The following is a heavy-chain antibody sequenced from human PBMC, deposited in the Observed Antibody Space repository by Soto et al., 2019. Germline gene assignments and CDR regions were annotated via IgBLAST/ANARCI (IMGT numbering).Heavy chain of an antibody. V-gene: IGHV3-53*04. CDR2: IYSGGDT. Sequence: EVQLVESGGGLVQPGGSLRLSCTASGFAVRHNYMTWVRQAPGKGLECVSLIYSGGDTAYADAVKGLFTNSRHTSQNTLYLQMNSLRAEDSAVYYCARKTDAIPSGGDVWGKGTAVTVSS. D-gene: IGHD2-21*01. CDR1: GFAVRHNY. J-gene: IGHJ6*04. CDR3: ARKTDAIPSGGDV.